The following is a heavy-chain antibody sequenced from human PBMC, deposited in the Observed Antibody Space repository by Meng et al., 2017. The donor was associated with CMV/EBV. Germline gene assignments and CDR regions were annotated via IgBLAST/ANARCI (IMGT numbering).Heavy chain of an antibody. Sequence: ETLSLTCAASGFTVSSNYMSWVRQAPGKGLEWVSVIYSGGSTYYADSVKGRFTISRDNSKNTLYLQMNSLRAEDTAVYYCARGYCSSTSCTNYYYYYYGMDVWGQGTTVTVSS. CDR3: ARGYCSSTSCTNYYYYYYGMDV. D-gene: IGHD2-2*01. V-gene: IGHV3-53*01. CDR2: IYSGGST. J-gene: IGHJ6*02. CDR1: GFTVSSNY.